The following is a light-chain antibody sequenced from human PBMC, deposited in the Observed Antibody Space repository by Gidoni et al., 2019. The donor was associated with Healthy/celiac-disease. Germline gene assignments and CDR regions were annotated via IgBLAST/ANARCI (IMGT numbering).Light chain of an antibody. V-gene: IGKV1-39*01. Sequence: DIQLTQSPSSLSASVGDRVTITCRASQSISSYLNWYQQKPGKAPKHLIYAAYSMQSGVPSRFSGSGSGTDLTLTISSLQPEDFATYYCRQSYSMHLTFGGGTKVEIK. J-gene: IGKJ4*01. CDR3: RQSYSMHLT. CDR1: QSISSY. CDR2: AAY.